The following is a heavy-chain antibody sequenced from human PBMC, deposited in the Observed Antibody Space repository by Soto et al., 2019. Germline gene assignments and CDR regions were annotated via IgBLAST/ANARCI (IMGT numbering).Heavy chain of an antibody. V-gene: IGHV5-51*01. D-gene: IGHD2-15*01. CDR3: ARYVVVAATPYYYYYYGMDV. CDR2: IYPGDSDT. Sequence: GESLKISCKGSGYSFTIYWIGWVLQIPWKGLEWMGIIYPGDSDTRYSPSFQGQVTISADKSISTAYLQWSSLKASDTAMYYYARYVVVAATPYYYYYYGMDVWGQGTTVTVSS. CDR1: GYSFTIYW. J-gene: IGHJ6*02.